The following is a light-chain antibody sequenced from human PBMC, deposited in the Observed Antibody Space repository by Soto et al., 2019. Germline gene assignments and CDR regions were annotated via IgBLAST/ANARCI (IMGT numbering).Light chain of an antibody. CDR3: QHYSP. Sequence: EIVLTQSPGTLSLSPGERATLSCRASQTVTSSHLGWYQQKPGQAPRLLIYDASSRATGIPDRFSGSGSGTDFTLTISRLEPDDFAVYYCQHYSPFGQGTKLEIK. CDR2: DAS. CDR1: QTVTSSH. J-gene: IGKJ2*01. V-gene: IGKV3-20*01.